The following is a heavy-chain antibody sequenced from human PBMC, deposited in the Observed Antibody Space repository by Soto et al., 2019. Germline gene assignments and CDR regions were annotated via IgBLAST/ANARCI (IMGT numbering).Heavy chain of an antibody. CDR1: GFTFTNYE. CDR3: APDAEKYSGYDVGIDC. Sequence: GWSLRLSCAASGFTFTNYEMNWVRQAPGKGLEWISYISSSGKTISYAASVKGRFTISRNNAKNSLYLKMNSLRAEETAVYYCAPDAEKYSGYDVGIDCCGQGTLVPVSA. J-gene: IGHJ4*02. D-gene: IGHD5-12*01. V-gene: IGHV3-48*03. CDR2: ISSSGKTI.